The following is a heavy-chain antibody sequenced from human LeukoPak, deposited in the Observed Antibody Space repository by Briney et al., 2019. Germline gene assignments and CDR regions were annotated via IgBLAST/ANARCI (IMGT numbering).Heavy chain of an antibody. CDR1: GGSISSGSYC. Sequence: SETLSLTCTVSGGSISSGSYCWTWIRQPAGKGRELIGRIYTSGNTNYNPSLKSRVTISVDTSKNQFSLKLSSVTAADTAVYYCARIFGVDYMDVWGKGNTVTVSS. CDR2: IYTSGNT. V-gene: IGHV4-61*02. J-gene: IGHJ6*03. CDR3: ARIFGVDYMDV. D-gene: IGHD3-3*01.